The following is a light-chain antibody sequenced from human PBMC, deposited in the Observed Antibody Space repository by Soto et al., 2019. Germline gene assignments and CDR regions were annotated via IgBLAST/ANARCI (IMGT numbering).Light chain of an antibody. Sequence: EVVLTQSPGTVSLSPGESATLSCRASQSISRSDLAWYQHRLGQPPRLLIYAASTRATDVPARFSGGGSETEFTLTISSLQSEDFAVYFCQQYNIWPLWTFGQGTKVDIK. V-gene: IGKV3-15*01. CDR3: QQYNIWPLWT. CDR1: QSISRSD. J-gene: IGKJ1*01. CDR2: AAS.